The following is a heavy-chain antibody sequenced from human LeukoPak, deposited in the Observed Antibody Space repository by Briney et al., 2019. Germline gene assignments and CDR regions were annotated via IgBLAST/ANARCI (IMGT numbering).Heavy chain of an antibody. J-gene: IGHJ4*02. Sequence: GGSLRLSCAASGFTFSSYSMNWVRQAPGKGLEWVSSISSSSSYIYYTDSVKGRVTISRDNAKNSMYLQMNSLRAEDTAVYYCARCLGYCSSTSCYDWGQGTLVTVSS. D-gene: IGHD2-2*01. CDR3: ARCLGYCSSTSCYD. CDR1: GFTFSSYS. CDR2: ISSSSSYI. V-gene: IGHV3-21*04.